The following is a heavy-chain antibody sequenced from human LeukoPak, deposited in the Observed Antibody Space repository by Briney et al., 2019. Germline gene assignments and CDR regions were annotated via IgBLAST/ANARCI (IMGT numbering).Heavy chain of an antibody. CDR2: ISGSGGST. Sequence: GGSLRLSCAASGFTFSSYAMSWVRQAPGKGLEWVSAISGSGGSTYYADSVKGRFTISRDNSKNTVCLQMNSLRAEDTAVYYCAKGKRGYSYGATVEYWGQGTLVTVSS. CDR3: AKGKRGYSYGATVEY. CDR1: GFTFSSYA. V-gene: IGHV3-23*01. J-gene: IGHJ4*02. D-gene: IGHD5-18*01.